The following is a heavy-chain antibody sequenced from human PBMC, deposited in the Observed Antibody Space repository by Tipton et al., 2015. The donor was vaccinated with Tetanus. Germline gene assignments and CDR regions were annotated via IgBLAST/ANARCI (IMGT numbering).Heavy chain of an antibody. V-gene: IGHV1-8*02. J-gene: IGHJ6*02. CDR3: ASGSSIRNGLDV. D-gene: IGHD2-2*01. CDR2: LNPKSGSA. CDR1: GYTFTSYG. Sequence: QSGAEVKKPGASVKVSCKASGYTFTSYGLNWVRKAAGRGFEWMEWLNPKSGSAAYAPRFQGRVTMTTNTSITTAFMEVASLTYEDTAVYYCASGSSIRNGLDVWGHGTSVTVSS.